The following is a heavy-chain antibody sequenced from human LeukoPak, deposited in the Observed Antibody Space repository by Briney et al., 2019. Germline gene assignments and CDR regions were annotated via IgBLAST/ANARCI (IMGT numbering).Heavy chain of an antibody. CDR2: LSGSGGDT. CDR1: GFTFSNYA. CDR3: AKDRSIGTYYTFDS. D-gene: IGHD1-26*01. J-gene: IGHJ4*02. V-gene: IGHV3-23*01. Sequence: PGGSLRLSCAASGFTFSNYAMNWVRQTPGKGLQWVSGLSGSGGDTYYADSVKGRFSISRDNSKNTLYLQMSSLTAKDTAVYYCAKDRSIGTYYTFDSWGQGTLVTVSS.